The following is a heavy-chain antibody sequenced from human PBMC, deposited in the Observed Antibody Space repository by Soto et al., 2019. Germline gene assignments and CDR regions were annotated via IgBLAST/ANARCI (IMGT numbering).Heavy chain of an antibody. CDR2: IIPIFGTA. Sequence: RASVKVSCKASGGTFSSYAISWVRQAPGQGREWMGGIIPIFGTANYAQKFQGRVTITADESTSTAYMELSSLRSEDTAVYYCARDHGYSGYDTFYYYGVDVWGQGXTVTVSS. J-gene: IGHJ6*02. D-gene: IGHD5-12*01. CDR3: ARDHGYSGYDTFYYYGVDV. CDR1: GGTFSSYA. V-gene: IGHV1-69*13.